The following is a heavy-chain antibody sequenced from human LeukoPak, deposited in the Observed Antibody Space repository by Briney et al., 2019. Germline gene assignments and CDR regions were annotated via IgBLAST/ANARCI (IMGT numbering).Heavy chain of an antibody. CDR1: GFTFNIYT. Sequence: PGGSLRLSCAASGFTFNIYTMNWVRQAPGKGLEWVAYISSSSTKYYADSVKGLFTISRDNAKNSLYLQMNSLRDEDTAVYYCARDPTSTYQFDSWGQGTLVTVSS. J-gene: IGHJ4*02. CDR3: ARDPTSTYQFDS. CDR2: ISSSSTK. V-gene: IGHV3-48*02. D-gene: IGHD2-2*01.